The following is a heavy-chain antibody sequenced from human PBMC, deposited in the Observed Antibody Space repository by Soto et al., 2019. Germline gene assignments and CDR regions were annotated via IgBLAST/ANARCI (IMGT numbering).Heavy chain of an antibody. V-gene: IGHV2-5*02. D-gene: IGHD4-17*01. CDR2: IYWDDDK. CDR1: GFSLSTSGVG. Sequence: QITLKESGPTLVKPTQTLTLTCTFSGFSLSTSGVGVGWIRQPPGKALEWLALIYWDDDKRYSPSLKSRLTITKETSKNPVVLTMTNMDPVDTATYYCAHRKGGDGTDDFDYWGQGTLVTVSS. J-gene: IGHJ4*02. CDR3: AHRKGGDGTDDFDY.